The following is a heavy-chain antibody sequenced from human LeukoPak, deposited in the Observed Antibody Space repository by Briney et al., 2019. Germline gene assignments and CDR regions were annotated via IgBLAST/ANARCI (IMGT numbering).Heavy chain of an antibody. CDR1: GYTFTSYG. D-gene: IGHD3-9*01. CDR2: IGAYNGNT. CDR3: ARGAGDFDWLEASDY. V-gene: IGHV1-18*01. J-gene: IGHJ4*02. Sequence: ASVKVSCKASGYTFTSYGISWVRQAPGQGLEWMGWIGAYNGNTNYAQKLQGRVTMTTDTSTSTAYMELRSLRSDDTAVYYCARGAGDFDWLEASDYWGQGTLVTVSS.